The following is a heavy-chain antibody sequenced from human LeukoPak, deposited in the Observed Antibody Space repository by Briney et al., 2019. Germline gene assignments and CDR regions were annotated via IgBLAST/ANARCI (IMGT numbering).Heavy chain of an antibody. CDR1: GFTFSSYG. CDR2: IRYDGSNK. CDR3: AKEIPCYYDSSGYSPFDY. D-gene: IGHD3-22*01. V-gene: IGHV3-30*02. Sequence: PGGSLRLSCAASGFTFSSYGMHWVRQAPGKGLEWVAFIRYDGSNKYYADSVKGRFTISRDNSKNTLYLQMNSLRAEDTAVYYCAKEIPCYYDSSGYSPFDYWGQGTLVTVSS. J-gene: IGHJ4*02.